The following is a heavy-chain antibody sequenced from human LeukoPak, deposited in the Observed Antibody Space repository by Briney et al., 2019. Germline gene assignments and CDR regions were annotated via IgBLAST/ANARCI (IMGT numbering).Heavy chain of an antibody. D-gene: IGHD5-12*01. Sequence: PSETLSLTCAVYGGSFSGYYWSWIRQPPGKGLEWIGEINHSGSTYYNPSLKSRVTISVDRSKNQFSLKLSSVTAADTAVYYCARSLGYSGYENYFDYWGQGTLVTVSS. J-gene: IGHJ4*02. CDR2: INHSGST. V-gene: IGHV4-34*01. CDR3: ARSLGYSGYENYFDY. CDR1: GGSFSGYY.